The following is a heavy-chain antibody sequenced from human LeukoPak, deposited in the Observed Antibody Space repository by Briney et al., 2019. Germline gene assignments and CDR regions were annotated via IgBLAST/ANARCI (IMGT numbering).Heavy chain of an antibody. CDR1: GGTFSSYA. D-gene: IGHD4-23*01. Sequence: VKVSCKASGGTFSSYAISWVRQAPGQGLEWMGGIIPIYGTANYAQKFQGRVTITADESTSTAYMELSSLRSEDTAVYYCARGEDTVVTPFGWAKGHFDYWGQGTLVTVSS. CDR3: ARGEDTVVTPFGWAKGHFDY. J-gene: IGHJ4*02. V-gene: IGHV1-69*01. CDR2: IIPIYGTA.